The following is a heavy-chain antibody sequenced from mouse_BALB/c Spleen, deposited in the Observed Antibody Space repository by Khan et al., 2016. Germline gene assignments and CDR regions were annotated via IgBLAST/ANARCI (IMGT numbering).Heavy chain of an antibody. Sequence: EVQLQESGPGLVKPSQSLSLTCTVTGYSITSDYAWNWIRQFPGNKLEWMGYITYSGSTSYNPSLKSRISLTRDTSKNQFFLQLNSVTTEDTATYYCARFDYDRGYFDYWGQGTTLTVSS. V-gene: IGHV3-2*02. J-gene: IGHJ2*01. CDR1: GYSITSDYA. CDR3: ARFDYDRGYFDY. CDR2: ITYSGST. D-gene: IGHD2-4*01.